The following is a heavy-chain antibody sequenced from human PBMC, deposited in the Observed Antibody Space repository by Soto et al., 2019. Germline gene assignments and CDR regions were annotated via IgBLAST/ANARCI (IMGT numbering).Heavy chain of an antibody. CDR2: ISHLEST. V-gene: IGHV4-30-2*06. Sequence: QLQLQESGSGLVKTSETLSLTCTVSGASISYGGFSWSWIRQSPGKGLEWIGYISHLESTYFHPSFKSRLAMSIDRTRNQFSLKLSSVTAADMAVYYCARGGGYDSFDYWGQVVLVTVSS. CDR1: GASISYGGFS. CDR3: ARGGGYDSFDY. D-gene: IGHD5-12*01. J-gene: IGHJ4*02.